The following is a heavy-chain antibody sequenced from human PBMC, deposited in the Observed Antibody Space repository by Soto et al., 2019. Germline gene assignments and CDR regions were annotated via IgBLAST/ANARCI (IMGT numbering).Heavy chain of an antibody. Sequence: SETLSLTCAVYGGSFGGYYWSWIRQPPGKGLEWIGEINHSGSTNYNPSLKSRVTISVDTSKNQFSLKLSSVTAADTAVYYCARNKNYYYYYMDVWGQGTMVTVSS. CDR2: INHSGST. CDR1: GGSFGGYY. V-gene: IGHV4-34*01. CDR3: ARNKNYYYYYMDV. J-gene: IGHJ6*03.